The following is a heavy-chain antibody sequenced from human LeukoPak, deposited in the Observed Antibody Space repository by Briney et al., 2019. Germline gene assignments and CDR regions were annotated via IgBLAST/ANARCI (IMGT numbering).Heavy chain of an antibody. J-gene: IGHJ3*02. CDR2: IIPIFGTA. CDR3: ARDGGTIRIAADWGAFDI. D-gene: IGHD6-13*01. V-gene: IGHV1-69*13. Sequence: ASVKVSCKASGGTLSSYAISWVRQAPGQGLEWRGRIIPIFGTANYAQKFQGRVTITADESTSTAYMELSSLRSEDTAVYYCARDGGTIRIAADWGAFDIWGQGTMVTVSS. CDR1: GGTLSSYA.